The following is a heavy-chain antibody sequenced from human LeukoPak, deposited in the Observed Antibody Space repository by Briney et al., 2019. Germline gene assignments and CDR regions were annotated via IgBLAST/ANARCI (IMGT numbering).Heavy chain of an antibody. CDR2: IKQDGSEK. CDR3: ARTGLGMYSFDY. Sequence: GGSLRLSCAASGFTFSSYGMSWVRQAPGEGLEWVANIKQDGSEKYYVDSVKGRFTISRDNAKNSLYLQMNSLRAEDTAVYYCARTGLGMYSFDYWGQGTLVTVSS. CDR1: GFTFSSYG. D-gene: IGHD3/OR15-3a*01. V-gene: IGHV3-7*01. J-gene: IGHJ4*02.